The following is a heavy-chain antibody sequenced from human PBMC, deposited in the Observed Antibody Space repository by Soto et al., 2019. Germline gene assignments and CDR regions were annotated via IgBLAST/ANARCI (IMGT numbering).Heavy chain of an antibody. Sequence: QITLKESGPTLVKPTQTLTLACSFSGFSLSTNGEGVGWIRQPPGRALEWLALIYWDDDKRYTPSLKNRLTVTKDTSKDQVVITMTNLATVNTGTNYSAHKRWYNNSGVSHFDYWGQGTLVTVSS. V-gene: IGHV2-5*02. D-gene: IGHD3-22*01. CDR2: IYWDDDK. J-gene: IGHJ4*02. CDR3: AHKRWYNNSGVSHFDY. CDR1: GFSLSTNGEG.